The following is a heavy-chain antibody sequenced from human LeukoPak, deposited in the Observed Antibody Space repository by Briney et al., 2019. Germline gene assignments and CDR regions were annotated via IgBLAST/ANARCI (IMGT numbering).Heavy chain of an antibody. Sequence: PSETLSLTCTVSGDSISSDCWSWIRQPPGKGLECIGYVSYSGRTNHNPSLKSRVTISADTSKNQFSLKLTSVTAADTAVYYCARHERGAENLDYWGQGTLVTVSS. CDR1: GDSISSDC. J-gene: IGHJ4*02. CDR3: ARHERGAENLDY. D-gene: IGHD1-1*01. V-gene: IGHV4-59*08. CDR2: VSYSGRT.